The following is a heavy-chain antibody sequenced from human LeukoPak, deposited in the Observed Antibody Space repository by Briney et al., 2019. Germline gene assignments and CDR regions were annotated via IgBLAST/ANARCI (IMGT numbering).Heavy chain of an antibody. CDR1: GGSFSGYY. V-gene: IGHV4-34*01. J-gene: IGHJ2*01. Sequence: SETLSLTCAVYGGSFSGYYWSWIRQPPGKGLEWIGEINHSGSTNCNPSLKSRVTISVDTSKNQFSLKLSSVTAADTAVYYCARRWDAWYFDLWGRGTLVTVSS. D-gene: IGHD1-26*01. CDR2: INHSGST. CDR3: ARRWDAWYFDL.